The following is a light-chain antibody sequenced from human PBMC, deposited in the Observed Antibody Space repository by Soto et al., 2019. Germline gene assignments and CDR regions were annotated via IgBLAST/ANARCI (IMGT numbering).Light chain of an antibody. CDR1: QGISTY. J-gene: IGKJ2*01. CDR2: AAS. Sequence: DIQLTQSPSLLSASVGDRVTITCRASQGISTYLAWYQQKPGKAPKLLIYAASNLQSGVPSRFSGSGSGTEFTLTISSLQPEDFASYYCQQVNSYPYTFGQGTKLEIK. CDR3: QQVNSYPYT. V-gene: IGKV1-9*01.